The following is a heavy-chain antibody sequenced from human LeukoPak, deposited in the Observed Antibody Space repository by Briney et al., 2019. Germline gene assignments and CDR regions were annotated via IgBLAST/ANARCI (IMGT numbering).Heavy chain of an antibody. CDR1: GFSLSTSGVG. D-gene: IGHD2-15*01. CDR2: IYWNDDK. CDR3: AHGSYCSGGSCYSSWFGP. J-gene: IGHJ5*02. V-gene: IGHV2-5*01. Sequence: ESGPTLVKPTQTLTLTCTFSGFSLSTSGVGVGWIRQPPGKALEWLALIYWNDDKRYSPSLKSRLTITKDTFKNQVVLTMTNMDPVDTATYYCAHGSYCSGGSCYSSWFGPWGQGTLVTVSS.